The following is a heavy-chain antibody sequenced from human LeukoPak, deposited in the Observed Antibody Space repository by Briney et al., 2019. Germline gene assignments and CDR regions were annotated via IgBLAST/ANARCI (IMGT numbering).Heavy chain of an antibody. J-gene: IGHJ6*02. CDR1: GFTFSSYD. Sequence: GGSLRLSCAASGFTFSSYDMHWVRQATGKGLEWVSAIGTAGDTYYPGSVKGRFTISRENAKNSLYLQMNSLRAEDTAVYYCARVMVRGVDYYYGMDVWGQGTTVTVSS. V-gene: IGHV3-13*01. CDR3: ARVMVRGVDYYYGMDV. D-gene: IGHD3-10*01. CDR2: IGTAGDT.